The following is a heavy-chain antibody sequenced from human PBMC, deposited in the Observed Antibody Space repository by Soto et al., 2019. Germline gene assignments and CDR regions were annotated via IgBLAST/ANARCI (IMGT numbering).Heavy chain of an antibody. CDR3: AGDRGTLTPSYVDY. Sequence: QVQLQESGPGLVKPSQTLSITCTVSGGSISSGGYYWSWIRQHPGKGPEWIGYIYYSGSTNYNPSLKSRVTISVYTSKNQYSRKLSSVTAADTAVYDCAGDRGTLTPSYVDYWGQGTLVTVSS. J-gene: IGHJ4*02. CDR1: GGSISSGGYY. V-gene: IGHV4-31*03. CDR2: IYYSGST. D-gene: IGHD4-17*01.